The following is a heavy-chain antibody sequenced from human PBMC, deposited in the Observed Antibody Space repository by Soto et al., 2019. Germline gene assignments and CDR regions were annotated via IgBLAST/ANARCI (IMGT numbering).Heavy chain of an antibody. D-gene: IGHD3-10*01. CDR3: AKVPGPTRPPDY. CDR2: ISYDGSNK. Sequence: GGSLRLSCAASGFTFSSYGMHWVRQAPGKGLEWVAVISYDGSNKYYADSVKGRFTISRDNSKNTLYLQMNSLRAEDTAVYYCAKVPGPTRPPDYWGQGPLVTLSS. V-gene: IGHV3-30*18. J-gene: IGHJ4*02. CDR1: GFTFSSYG.